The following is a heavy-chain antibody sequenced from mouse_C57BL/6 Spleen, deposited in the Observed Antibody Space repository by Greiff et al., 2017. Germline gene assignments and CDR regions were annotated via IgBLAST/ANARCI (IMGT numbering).Heavy chain of an antibody. Sequence: QVQLQQSGAELVKPGASVKISCKASGYAFSSYWMNWVKQRPGKGLEWIGQIYPGDGDTNYNGKFKGKATLSADKSSSTAYMQLSSLTSEDSAVYFCARSRAYGNYYYFDYWGQGTTLTVSS. CDR2: IYPGDGDT. V-gene: IGHV1-80*01. D-gene: IGHD2-1*01. CDR3: ARSRAYGNYYYFDY. CDR1: GYAFSSYW. J-gene: IGHJ2*01.